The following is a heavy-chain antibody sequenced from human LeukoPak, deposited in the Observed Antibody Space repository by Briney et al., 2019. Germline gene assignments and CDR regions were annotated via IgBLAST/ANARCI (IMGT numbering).Heavy chain of an antibody. CDR1: GYSFSNYW. V-gene: IGHV5-51*01. CDR2: IYIGDSET. J-gene: IGHJ3*02. D-gene: IGHD3-22*01. Sequence: GESLKISCQGSGYSFSNYWIAWVRQMPGKGLEWMGIIYIGDSETKYSPSFQGQVTISADKSISTAYLQWNSLKASDTAMYYCARPDSSPFDAFDIWGQGTMVTVSS. CDR3: ARPDSSPFDAFDI.